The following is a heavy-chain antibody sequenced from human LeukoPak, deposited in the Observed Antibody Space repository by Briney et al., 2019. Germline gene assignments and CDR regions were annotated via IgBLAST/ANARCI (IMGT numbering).Heavy chain of an antibody. V-gene: IGHV4-59*12. CDR2: IYYSGST. CDR3: ARGVAPHY. D-gene: IGHD2-15*01. J-gene: IGHJ4*02. Sequence: SETLSLTCTVSGESISGFYWTWIRQPPGKGLEWIGYIYYSGSTNYNPSLKSRVTISVDTSKNQSSLKLSSVTAADTAVYYCARGVAPHYWGQGTLVTVSS. CDR1: GESISGFY.